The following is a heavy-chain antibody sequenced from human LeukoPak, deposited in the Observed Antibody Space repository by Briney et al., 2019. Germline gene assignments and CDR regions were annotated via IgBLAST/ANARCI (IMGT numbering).Heavy chain of an antibody. D-gene: IGHD6-19*01. Sequence: ASVKVSCKASGYTFTSYGISWVRQAPGQGLEWMGWISAYNGNTNYAQKLQGRVTMTTDTSTSTAYMELRSLRSEDTAVYYCARDEHSSGWYWIDYWGQGTLVTVSS. J-gene: IGHJ4*02. CDR3: ARDEHSSGWYWIDY. CDR2: ISAYNGNT. V-gene: IGHV1-18*01. CDR1: GYTFTSYG.